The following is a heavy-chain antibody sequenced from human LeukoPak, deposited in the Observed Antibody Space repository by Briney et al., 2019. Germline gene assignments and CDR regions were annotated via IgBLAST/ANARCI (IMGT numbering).Heavy chain of an antibody. D-gene: IGHD3-9*01. Sequence: GGSLRLSCTASGFTFSTDPMNWVRQAPGNGLEWLANIRGDGSAKYYGDPVKGRFTISRDNAKNSLYLQMNSLRAEDTAVYYCARDDILTGNDYWGQGTLVTVSS. V-gene: IGHV3-7*03. J-gene: IGHJ4*02. CDR1: GFTFSTDP. CDR2: IRGDGSAK. CDR3: ARDDILTGNDY.